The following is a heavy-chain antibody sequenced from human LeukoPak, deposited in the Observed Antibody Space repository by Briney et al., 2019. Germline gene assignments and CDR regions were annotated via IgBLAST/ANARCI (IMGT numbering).Heavy chain of an antibody. J-gene: IGHJ4*02. Sequence: SETLSLTCTVSGVSISSSSNYWGWIRQPPGKGLEWIGSVYYSGSTYYNPSLKSRVTISVDTSKNQFSLKLRSVTAADTAVYYCARHLIYYDRSDYAGDYWGQGTLVTVSS. V-gene: IGHV4-39*01. D-gene: IGHD3-22*01. CDR1: GVSISSSSNY. CDR3: ARHLIYYDRSDYAGDY. CDR2: VYYSGST.